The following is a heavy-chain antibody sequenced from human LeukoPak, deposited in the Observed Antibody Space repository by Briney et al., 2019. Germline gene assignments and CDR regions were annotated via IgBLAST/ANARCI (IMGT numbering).Heavy chain of an antibody. CDR3: ARHTHNTGYSKPPYYYDYMDV. Sequence: SETLSLTCTVSGGSISSSSYYWGWIRQPPGKGLEWIGSIYYSGSTYYNPSLKSLSILSVVKSKNPFSLKLISVTPADTALYYCARHTHNTGYSKPPYYYDYMDVWGKGTTVTISS. V-gene: IGHV4-39*01. CDR2: IYYSGST. J-gene: IGHJ6*03. CDR1: GGSISSSSYY. D-gene: IGHD5-18*01.